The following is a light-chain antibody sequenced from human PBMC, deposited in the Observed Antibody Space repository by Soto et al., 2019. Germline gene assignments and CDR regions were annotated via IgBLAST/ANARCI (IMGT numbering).Light chain of an antibody. CDR1: QSVSSS. J-gene: IGKJ1*01. CDR2: DTP. Sequence: EIVVTQSPATPYVSPGARDTLSFRASQSVSSSLAWYQQRPGQATRLLIYDTPPRAAGISASLRGSGSGTEFTLTISSMQSEDFAVYYCQQYLDWPPGTFGQGPAVEIK. V-gene: IGKV3-15*01. CDR3: QQYLDWPPGT.